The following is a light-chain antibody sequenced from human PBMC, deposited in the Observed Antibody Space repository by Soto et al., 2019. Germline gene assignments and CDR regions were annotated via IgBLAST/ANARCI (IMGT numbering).Light chain of an antibody. CDR3: MQARQTPPT. J-gene: IGKJ4*01. Sequence: DIVMTQSPLSLPVTPGEPASISCRSSQSLLYSNGYNYLDWYLQKPGQSPQLLIYLGSNRASGVPDRFSGSGSGTDFTLKISRVEAEDVGIYYCMQARQTPPTFGGGTKVEIK. CDR2: LGS. V-gene: IGKV2-28*01. CDR1: QSLLYSNGYNY.